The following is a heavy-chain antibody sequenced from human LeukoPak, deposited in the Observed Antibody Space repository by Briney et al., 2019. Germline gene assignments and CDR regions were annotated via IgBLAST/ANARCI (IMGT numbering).Heavy chain of an antibody. CDR2: ISSSSSYI. CDR3: ARDTFTAAGTPYYYYYMDV. V-gene: IGHV3-21*01. J-gene: IGHJ6*03. D-gene: IGHD6-13*01. CDR1: GFTFSSYS. Sequence: NPGGSLRLSCAASGFTFSSYSMNWVRQAPGKGLEWVSSISSSSSYIYYADSVKGRFTISRDNAKNSLYLQMNGLRAEDTAVYYCARDTFTAAGTPYYYYYMDVWGKGTTVTVSS.